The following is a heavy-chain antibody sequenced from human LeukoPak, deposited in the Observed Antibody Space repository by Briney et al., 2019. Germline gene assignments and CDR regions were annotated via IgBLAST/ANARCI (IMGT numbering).Heavy chain of an antibody. V-gene: IGHV3-21*01. CDR2: ISSSSSYI. D-gene: IGHD7-27*01. J-gene: IGHJ4*02. CDR1: GFTFSSYS. Sequence: GGSLRLSCAASGFTFSSYSMNWVRQAPGKGLEWVSSISSSSSYIYYADSVRGRFTISRDNAKNSLYLQMNSLRAEDTAVYYCARDQPHANWGTYFDYWGQGTLVTVSS. CDR3: ARDQPHANWGTYFDY.